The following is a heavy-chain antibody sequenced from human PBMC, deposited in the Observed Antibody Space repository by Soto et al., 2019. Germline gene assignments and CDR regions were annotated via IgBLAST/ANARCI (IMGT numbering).Heavy chain of an antibody. J-gene: IGHJ4*02. Sequence: QVQLQESGPGLVKPSQTLSLVCSVSRFSITSGGYSWIWIRQHPGKGLEWIGYIYHSGIAYYNPSLKSRVSISVDTSKNQFSLKLSSVTAADTAMYYCAREGDCTNGVCFDSWGQGTLVTVSS. CDR2: IYHSGIA. D-gene: IGHD2-8*01. V-gene: IGHV4-31*03. CDR1: RFSITSGGYS. CDR3: AREGDCTNGVCFDS.